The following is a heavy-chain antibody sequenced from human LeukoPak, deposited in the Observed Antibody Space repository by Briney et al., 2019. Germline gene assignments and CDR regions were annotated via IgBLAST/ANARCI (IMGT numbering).Heavy chain of an antibody. Sequence: GGSLRLSCAASGFPFSSYAVSWVRDAPGKGLEWVSAISGSGGSTYYADSVKGRFTISRDNSKNTLYLQMNSLRAEDTAVYYCAKAPMQVIVVWFDPGGQGTLVTVSS. V-gene: IGHV3-23*01. CDR1: GFPFSSYA. CDR2: ISGSGGST. D-gene: IGHD3-16*02. J-gene: IGHJ5*02. CDR3: AKAPMQVIVVWFDP.